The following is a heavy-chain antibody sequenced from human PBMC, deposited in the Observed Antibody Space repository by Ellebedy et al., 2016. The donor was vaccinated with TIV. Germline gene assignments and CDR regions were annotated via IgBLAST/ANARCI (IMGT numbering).Heavy chain of an antibody. CDR1: GGSISSYY. CDR2: IYYSGST. J-gene: IGHJ3*02. V-gene: IGHV4-59*12. CDR3: GRARGAFDI. Sequence: SETLSLXXTVSGGSISSYYWSWIRQPPGKGLEWIGYIYYSGSTNYNPSLKSRVTISVDTSKNQFSLKLSSVTAADTAVYYCGRARGAFDIWGQGTMVTVSS.